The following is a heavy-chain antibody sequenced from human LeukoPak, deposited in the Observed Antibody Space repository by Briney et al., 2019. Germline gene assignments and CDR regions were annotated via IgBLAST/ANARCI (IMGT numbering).Heavy chain of an antibody. J-gene: IGHJ3*01. CDR1: GGTLSTYA. CDR2: IIPILSQT. CDR3: AKVRGSDAFDL. D-gene: IGHD3-10*01. Sequence: SVTVSCKSSGGTLSTYAINWVRQAPGQGLEWMGRIIPILSQTNYALKFRGRFTMTADESTNTAYMELSSLKSEDTAVYFCAKVRGSDAFDLWGQGTMVTVSS. V-gene: IGHV1-69*11.